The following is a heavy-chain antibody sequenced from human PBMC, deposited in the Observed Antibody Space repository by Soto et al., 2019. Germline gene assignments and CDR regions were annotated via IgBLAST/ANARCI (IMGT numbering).Heavy chain of an antibody. CDR2: ISAYNGKT. D-gene: IGHD3-10*01. V-gene: IGHV1-18*01. J-gene: IGHJ4*02. CDR3: ASGWFGEFVYYFDY. Sequence: QVQLVQSGAEVKKPGASVKVSCKTSGYTFTSYGISWVRQAPGQGLEWMGWISAYNGKTNHAEKLQGRVTVTTDTSTSTAYMELRSLRSDDTAVYYCASGWFGEFVYYFDYWGQGTLVTVSS. CDR1: GYTFTSYG.